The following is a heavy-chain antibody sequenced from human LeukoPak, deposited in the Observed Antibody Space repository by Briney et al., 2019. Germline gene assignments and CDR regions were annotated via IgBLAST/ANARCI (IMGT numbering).Heavy chain of an antibody. D-gene: IGHD3-22*01. CDR2: ISGSGGST. Sequence: GGSLRLSCAASGFTFSSYAMRWVRQAPGKGLEWVSAISGSGGSTYYADSVKGRFTISRDNSKNTLYLQMNSLRAEDTAVYYCAKADDSSGYPDYWGQGTLVTVSS. CDR3: AKADDSSGYPDY. V-gene: IGHV3-23*01. J-gene: IGHJ4*02. CDR1: GFTFSSYA.